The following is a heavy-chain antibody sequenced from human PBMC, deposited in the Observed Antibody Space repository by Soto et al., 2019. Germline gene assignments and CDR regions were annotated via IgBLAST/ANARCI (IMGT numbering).Heavy chain of an antibody. CDR2: IWYDGSNK. D-gene: IGHD3-10*01. Sequence: QVQLVESGGGVVQPGRSLRLSCAASGFTFNNYGMHWVRQAPGKGLEWVAIIWYDGSNKYYADSVKSRFTISRDNSRNTLYLQMNTLRAEDTAVYYCAGSGSYRWFDYWGQGTLVTVSS. CDR1: GFTFNNYG. J-gene: IGHJ4*02. V-gene: IGHV3-33*01. CDR3: AGSGSYRWFDY.